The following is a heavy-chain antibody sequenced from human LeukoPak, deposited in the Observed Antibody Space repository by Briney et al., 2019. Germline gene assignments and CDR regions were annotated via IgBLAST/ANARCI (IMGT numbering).Heavy chain of an antibody. CDR1: GFTFNTYA. D-gene: IGHD1-26*01. CDR3: ARDPYSGSYGNEYYYYMDV. V-gene: IGHV3-23*01. J-gene: IGHJ6*03. Sequence: PGGSLRLSCTASGFTFNTYAMSWVRQAPGKGLEWVSTIITTGGVSDYADSVKGRFTISRDNAKNSLYLQMNSLRAEDTAVYYCARDPYSGSYGNEYYYYMDVWGKGTTVTISS. CDR2: IITTGGVS.